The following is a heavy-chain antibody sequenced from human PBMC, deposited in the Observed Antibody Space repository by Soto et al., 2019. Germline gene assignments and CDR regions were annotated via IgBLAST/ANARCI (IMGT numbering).Heavy chain of an antibody. J-gene: IGHJ6*02. Sequence: GGSLRLSCAASGFTFSSYEMNWVRQAPGEGLEWVSYIRSSGSTIYYADSVKGRFTISRHNAKNSLYMQMNSQRAEDTAIYYCARDWPYGMDVWGQGTTVTVSS. CDR1: GFTFSSYE. CDR2: IRSSGSTI. V-gene: IGHV3-48*03. CDR3: ARDWPYGMDV.